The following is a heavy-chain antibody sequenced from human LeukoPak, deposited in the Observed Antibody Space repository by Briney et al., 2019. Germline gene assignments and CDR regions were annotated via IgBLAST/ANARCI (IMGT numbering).Heavy chain of an antibody. CDR2: IYYSGST. V-gene: IGHV4-59*12. Sequence: SETLSLTCTVSGGSISSYYWSWIRQPPGKGLEWIGYIYYSGSTNYNPSLKSRVTMSVDTSKNQFSLKLSSVTAADTAVYYCARVSSRGRYCSGGSCFGDWFDPWGQGTLVTVSS. J-gene: IGHJ5*02. CDR3: ARVSSRGRYCSGGSCFGDWFDP. D-gene: IGHD2-15*01. CDR1: GGSISSYY.